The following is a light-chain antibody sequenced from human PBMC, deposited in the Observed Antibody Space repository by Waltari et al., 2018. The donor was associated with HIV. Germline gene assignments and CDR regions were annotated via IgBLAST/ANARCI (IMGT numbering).Light chain of an antibody. CDR1: QSVSSY. J-gene: IGKJ4*01. CDR2: DAS. Sequence: EIVLTQSPATLSLSPGERATLSCRASQSVSSYLAWYQQKPGQAPRLLIYDASNRATVIPARFSGSVSGTDFTLTISSLEPEDFAVYYCQQRSNWPPFGGGTKVEIK. V-gene: IGKV3-11*01. CDR3: QQRSNWPP.